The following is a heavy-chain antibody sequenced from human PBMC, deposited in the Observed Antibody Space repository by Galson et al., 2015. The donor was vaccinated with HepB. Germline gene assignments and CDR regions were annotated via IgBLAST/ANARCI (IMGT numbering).Heavy chain of an antibody. V-gene: IGHV3-23*01. D-gene: IGHD3-10*01. Sequence: SLRLSCEASGFTFSSYAMSWVRQAPGKGLEWASAISGSGGSTYYADSVKGRFTISRDNSKNTLYLEMNSLRAEDTAVNYCAKDCQYCDGSGPDYYFDYWGQGTLVTVSS. CDR1: GFTFSSYA. CDR3: AKDCQYCDGSGPDYYFDY. CDR2: ISGSGGST. J-gene: IGHJ4*02.